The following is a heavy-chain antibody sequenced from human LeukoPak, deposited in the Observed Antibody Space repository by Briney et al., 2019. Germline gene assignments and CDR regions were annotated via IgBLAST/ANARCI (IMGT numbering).Heavy chain of an antibody. CDR3: AKDWGLWWDYYGMDV. J-gene: IGHJ6*02. CDR1: GFTFSSYG. D-gene: IGHD2-21*01. V-gene: IGHV3-30*18. Sequence: PGGSLRLSCAASGFTFSSYGMHWVRQAPGKGLEWVAVISYDGSNKYYADSVKGRFTISRDNSKNTLYLQMNSLRVEDTAVYYCAKDWGLWWDYYGMDVWGQGTTVTVSS. CDR2: ISYDGSNK.